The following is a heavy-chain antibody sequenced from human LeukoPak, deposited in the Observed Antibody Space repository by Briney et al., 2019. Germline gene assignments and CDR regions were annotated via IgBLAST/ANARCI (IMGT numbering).Heavy chain of an antibody. V-gene: IGHV1-2*02. Sequence: ASVKVSCETSGYSFTDYYIHWVRQAPGQGLEWMAWINTKTGRTSSARKFQGRVTMTRDPSITTVYMDMAWLTSDDTAIYFCARADFIDAGPYLIGPWGQGTLVTVSS. CDR2: INTKTGRT. CDR1: GYSFTDYY. J-gene: IGHJ5*02. D-gene: IGHD3-3*01. CDR3: ARADFIDAGPYLIGP.